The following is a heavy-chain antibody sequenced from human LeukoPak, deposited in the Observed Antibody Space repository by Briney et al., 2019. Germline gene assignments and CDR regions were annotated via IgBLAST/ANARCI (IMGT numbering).Heavy chain of an antibody. V-gene: IGHV5-51*01. CDR2: IYPGDSDT. CDR1: GYTFTNYW. Sequence: GESLQISCKNSGYTFTNYWIGWVRQMPGKGLEWMGVIYPGDSDTRYSPSFQGQVTISADKSISTAYLRWSSLKASDTAMYYCARRGGWNYDYWGQGTLVTVSS. J-gene: IGHJ4*02. CDR3: ARRGGWNYDY. D-gene: IGHD1-7*01.